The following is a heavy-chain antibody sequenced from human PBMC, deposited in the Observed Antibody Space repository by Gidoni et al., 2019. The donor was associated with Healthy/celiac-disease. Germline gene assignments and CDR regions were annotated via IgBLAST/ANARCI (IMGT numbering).Heavy chain of an antibody. CDR1: GFTFSSYG. CDR3: AKETQAVAGYYYYGMDV. J-gene: IGHJ6*02. Sequence: QVQLVESGGGVVQPGRSLRLSCAASGFTFSSYGMHWVRQAPGKGLVWVAVISYDGSNKYYADSVKGRFTISRDNSKNTLYLQMNSLRAEDTAVYYCAKETQAVAGYYYYGMDVWGQGTTVTVSS. D-gene: IGHD6-19*01. V-gene: IGHV3-30*18. CDR2: ISYDGSNK.